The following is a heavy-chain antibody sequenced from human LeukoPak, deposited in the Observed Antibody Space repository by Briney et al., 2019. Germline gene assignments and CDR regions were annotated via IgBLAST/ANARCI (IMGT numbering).Heavy chain of an antibody. V-gene: IGHV3-7*01. CDR3: AREGCSGGSCYHNWFDP. Sequence: GGSLRLSCAASGFTFSSYWMSWVRQAPGKGLEWVAYINQDGSEKYYADSVKGRFTISRDNAKNSLYLQMNSLRAEDTAVYYCAREGCSGGSCYHNWFDPWGQGTLVTVSS. CDR2: INQDGSEK. D-gene: IGHD2-15*01. CDR1: GFTFSSYW. J-gene: IGHJ5*02.